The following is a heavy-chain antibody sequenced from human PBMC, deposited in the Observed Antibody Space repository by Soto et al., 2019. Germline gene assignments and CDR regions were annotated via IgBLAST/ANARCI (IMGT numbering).Heavy chain of an antibody. J-gene: IGHJ6*02. CDR1: GYSYTTYW. V-gene: IGHV5-10-1*01. CDR2: IDPSDSYT. D-gene: IGHD2-2*01. CDR3: ASLHSYQLLLVVGEHYYGMHV. Sequence: PGQSLNISSKRSGYSYTTYWTSSVRQMPGKGLEWMGRIDPSDSYTNYSPSFQGHVTISADKSISTAYLQWSSLKASDTAMYYCASLHSYQLLLVVGEHYYGMHVWGQGTTVTVSS.